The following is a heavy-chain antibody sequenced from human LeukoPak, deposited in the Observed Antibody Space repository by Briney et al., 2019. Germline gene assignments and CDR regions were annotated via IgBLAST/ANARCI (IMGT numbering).Heavy chain of an antibody. CDR3: ARGYSSSSYYH. J-gene: IGHJ4*02. CDR2: ISGNNDNP. V-gene: IGHV1-18*01. Sequence: ASVKVSCKASGYTFSNFGINWVRQAPGQGLEWMGWISGNNDNPNYGQKFQGRFTLTTDSSTSTAYMELRNLRSDDTAVYYCARGYSSSSYYHWGQGTLVTVSS. D-gene: IGHD6-13*01. CDR1: GYTFSNFG.